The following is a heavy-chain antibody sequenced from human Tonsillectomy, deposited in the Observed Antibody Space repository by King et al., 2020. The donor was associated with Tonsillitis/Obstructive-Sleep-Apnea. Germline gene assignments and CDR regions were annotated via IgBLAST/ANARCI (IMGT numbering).Heavy chain of an antibody. Sequence: VQLQESGPGLVKPSETLSLTCTVSGGSISSYYWSWIRQPPGKGLEWIGYIYYSGSTNYNPSLKSRVTISVDTSKNQFSLKLSSVTAADTAVYYCARAWNRSSTSKGLFEYWGQGTLVTVSS. CDR3: ARAWNRSSTSKGLFEY. CDR1: GGSISSYY. D-gene: IGHD2-2*01. CDR2: IYYSGST. V-gene: IGHV4-59*01. J-gene: IGHJ4*02.